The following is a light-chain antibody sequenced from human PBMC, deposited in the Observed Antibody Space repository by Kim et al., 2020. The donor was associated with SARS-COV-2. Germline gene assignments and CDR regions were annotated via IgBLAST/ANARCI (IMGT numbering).Light chain of an antibody. Sequence: GQPITISYTGTNNDIGNFDLVSWFQQHPGKAPKIILYEVTKRPSGVSDRFSGAKSGKTASLTISGLQAEDEATYYCCSLAIGSTSVFGGGTNLTVL. CDR3: CSLAIGSTSV. J-gene: IGLJ2*01. V-gene: IGLV2-23*02. CDR1: NNDIGNFDL. CDR2: EVT.